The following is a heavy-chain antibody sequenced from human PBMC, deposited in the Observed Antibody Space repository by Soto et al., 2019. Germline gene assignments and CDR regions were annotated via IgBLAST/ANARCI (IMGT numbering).Heavy chain of an antibody. Sequence: QVQLVESGGGLVKPGGSLRLSCAASGIVFSDYMSWVRQAPGKGLEWLSYISGSGRTIYSADSVKGRFTISRDNATNSLYLQMNNVRTEDTAVYYWARLPFRWGWFDPGGQGTLVTVSS. D-gene: IGHD3-16*01. V-gene: IGHV3-11*01. CDR3: ARLPFRWGWFDP. CDR1: GIVFSDY. J-gene: IGHJ5*02. CDR2: ISGSGRTI.